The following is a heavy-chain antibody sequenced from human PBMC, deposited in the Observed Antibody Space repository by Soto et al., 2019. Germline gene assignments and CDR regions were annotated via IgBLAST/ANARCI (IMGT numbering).Heavy chain of an antibody. D-gene: IGHD2-15*01. CDR1: GFTFSSYS. V-gene: IGHV3-21*01. Sequence: SGGSLRLSCAASGFTFSSYSMNWVRQAPGKGPEWVSSISSSGTYTHYADSVKGRFTISRDNAKNSLYLQMNSLRADDTAVYYCARVGCSGGSCSSRGDFYYGMDVWGQGTTVTVSS. J-gene: IGHJ6*02. CDR2: ISSSGTYT. CDR3: ARVGCSGGSCSSRGDFYYGMDV.